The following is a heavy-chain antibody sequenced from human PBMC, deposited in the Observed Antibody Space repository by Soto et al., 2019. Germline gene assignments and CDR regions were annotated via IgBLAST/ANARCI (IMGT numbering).Heavy chain of an antibody. CDR2: IYYSGST. D-gene: IGHD4-17*01. V-gene: IGHV4-59*01. CDR1: GGSISSYY. CDR3: ARRYGASFDY. Sequence: SETLSLTYTVSGGSISSYYWSRIRQPPGKGLEWIGYIYYSGSTNYNPSLKSRVTISVDTSKNQFSLKLSSVTAADTAVYYCARRYGASFDYWGQGTLVTVSS. J-gene: IGHJ4*02.